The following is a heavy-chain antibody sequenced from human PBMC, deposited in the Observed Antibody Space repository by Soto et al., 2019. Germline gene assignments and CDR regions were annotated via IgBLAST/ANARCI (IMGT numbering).Heavy chain of an antibody. J-gene: IGHJ4*02. CDR3: AKDGGYSYGYAFGY. D-gene: IGHD5-18*01. Sequence: GGSLRLSCAASGFTFSSYGMHWVRQAPGKGLEWVAVISYDGSNKYYADSVKGRFTISRDNSKNTLYLQMNSLRAEDTAVYYCAKDGGYSYGYAFGYWGQGTLVTVSS. V-gene: IGHV3-30*18. CDR2: ISYDGSNK. CDR1: GFTFSSYG.